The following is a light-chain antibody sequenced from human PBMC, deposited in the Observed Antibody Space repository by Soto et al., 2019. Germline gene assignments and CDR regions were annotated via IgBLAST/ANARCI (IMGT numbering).Light chain of an antibody. CDR1: TGHRSFA. V-gene: IGLV4-69*01. J-gene: IGLJ2*01. CDR3: QTWGTGIV. Sequence: QLVLTQSPSASASLGASVKLTCSLTTGHRSFAIAWLQQQPEKGPRYLMKLNSDGSHTKGDGIPDRISGSSSGTERYLTISSLQSEDEADYYCQTWGTGIVFGGGTKLTVL. CDR2: LNSDGSH.